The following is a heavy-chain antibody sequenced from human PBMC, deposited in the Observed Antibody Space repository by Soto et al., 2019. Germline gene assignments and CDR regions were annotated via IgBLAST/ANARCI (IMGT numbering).Heavy chain of an antibody. CDR1: GFTFSSYA. D-gene: IGHD1-26*01. V-gene: IGHV3-23*01. CDR3: TRTIVGATLHAFDI. J-gene: IGHJ3*02. Sequence: EVQLLESGGGLVQPGGSLRLSCAASGFTFSSYAMSWVRQAPGKGLKWVSTISGSGVSTYYADSVKGRFTISRDNSKNTLYLQMNSLRAEDTAIYYCTRTIVGATLHAFDISGQGTMVTASS. CDR2: ISGSGVST.